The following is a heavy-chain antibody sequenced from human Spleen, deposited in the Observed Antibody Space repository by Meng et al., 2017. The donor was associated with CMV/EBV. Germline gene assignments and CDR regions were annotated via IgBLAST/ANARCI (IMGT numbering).Heavy chain of an antibody. J-gene: IGHJ4*02. Sequence: SCKASGYTFNSYYMHWVRQAPGQGLEWMGIINPSGGSTSYAQKFQGRVTMTRDTSTSTVYMELSSLRSEDTAVYYCARDYQRGGVSNYWGQGTLVTVSS. D-gene: IGHD2-8*02. CDR2: INPSGGST. CDR1: GYTFNSYY. CDR3: ARDYQRGGVSNY. V-gene: IGHV1-46*02.